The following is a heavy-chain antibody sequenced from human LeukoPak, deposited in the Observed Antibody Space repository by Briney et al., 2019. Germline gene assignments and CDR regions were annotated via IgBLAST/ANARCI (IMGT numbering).Heavy chain of an antibody. J-gene: IGHJ4*02. CDR2: IYYSGST. D-gene: IGHD3-10*01. CDR3: ARVNYGSGIRYYFDY. CDR1: GGSISSSSYY. V-gene: IGHV4-39*01. Sequence: AETLSLTCTVSGGSISSSSYYWGWIRQPPGKGLEWIGCIYYSGSTYYNPSLKSRVTISVDTSKDQFFLKLSSVTAADTAVYYCARVNYGSGIRYYFDYWGQGTLVTVSS.